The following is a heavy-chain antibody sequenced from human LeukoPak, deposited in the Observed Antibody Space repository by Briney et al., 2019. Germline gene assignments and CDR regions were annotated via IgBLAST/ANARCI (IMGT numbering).Heavy chain of an antibody. Sequence: ASVKVSCKASGYTFTGYFMNWVRQAPGQGLEWLGRINPNTGGTNYAQNFQGRVTVTRDTSISTAYMELSRLRSDDTAVYYCARVGDGLNDAFDTWGQGTMVTVSS. CDR1: GYTFTGYF. CDR2: INPNTGGT. J-gene: IGHJ3*02. V-gene: IGHV1-2*06. D-gene: IGHD5-24*01. CDR3: ARVGDGLNDAFDT.